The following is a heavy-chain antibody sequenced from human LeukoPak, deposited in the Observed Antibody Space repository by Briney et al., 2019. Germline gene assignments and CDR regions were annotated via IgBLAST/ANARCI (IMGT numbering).Heavy chain of an antibody. CDR1: GGSISSSSYY. CDR2: IYYSGST. CDR3: ARGLPLIPWFDY. V-gene: IGHV4-39*01. J-gene: IGHJ4*02. Sequence: SETLSLTCTVSGGSISSSSYYWGWIRQPPGKGLEWLGSIYYSGSTYYNPSLKSRVTISVDTSKNQFSLKLSSVTAADTAVYYCARGLPLIPWFDYWGQGTLVTVSS. D-gene: IGHD5-12*01.